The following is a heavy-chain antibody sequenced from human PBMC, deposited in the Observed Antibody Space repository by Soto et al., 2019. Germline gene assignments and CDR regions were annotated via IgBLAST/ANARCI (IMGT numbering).Heavy chain of an antibody. CDR1: GYSFTGYS. CDR3: AAIKVAVAGKRFGAFDI. Sequence: ASVKVSCKASGYSFTGYSMHWVRQAPGQGLEWMGIINPSGGSTSYAQKFQGRVTMTRDTSTSTVYMELSSLRSEDTAVYYCAAIKVAVAGKRFGAFDIWGQGTMVTVSS. CDR2: INPSGGST. V-gene: IGHV1-46*03. J-gene: IGHJ3*02. D-gene: IGHD6-19*01.